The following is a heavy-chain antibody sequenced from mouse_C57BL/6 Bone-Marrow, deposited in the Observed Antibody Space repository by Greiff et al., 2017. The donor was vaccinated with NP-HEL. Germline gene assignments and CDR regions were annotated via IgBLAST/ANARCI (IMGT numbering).Heavy chain of an antibody. V-gene: IGHV1-81*01. CDR1: GYTFTSYG. D-gene: IGHD1-1*01. CDR2: IYPRSGNT. J-gene: IGHJ2*01. Sequence: PLQQSGAELARPGASVKLSCKASGYTFTSYGISWVKQRTGQGLEWIGEIYPRSGNTYYNEKFKGKATLTADKSSSTAYMELRSLTSEDSAVYFCARKLSSYYFDYWGQGTTLTVSS. CDR3: ARKLSSYYFDY.